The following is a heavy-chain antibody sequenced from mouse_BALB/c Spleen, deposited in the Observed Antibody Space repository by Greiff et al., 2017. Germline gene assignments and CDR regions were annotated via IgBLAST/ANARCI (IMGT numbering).Heavy chain of an antibody. CDR2: IYPGSGST. J-gene: IGHJ3*01. CDR3: TRGDAWFAY. V-gene: IGHV1S22*01. CDR1: GYTFTSYW. Sequence: LQQPGSELVRPGASVKLSCKASGYTFTSYWMHWVKQRHGQGLEWIGNIYPGSGSTNYDEKFKSKGTLTVDTSSSTAYMHLSSLTSEDSAVYYCTRGDAWFAYWGQGTQVTVSA. D-gene: IGHD3-3*01.